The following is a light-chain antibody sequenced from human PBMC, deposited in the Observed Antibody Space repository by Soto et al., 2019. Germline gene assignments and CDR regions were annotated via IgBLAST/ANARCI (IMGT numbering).Light chain of an antibody. CDR2: GAS. CDR3: QHHNSYSQT. J-gene: IGKJ1*01. CDR1: QSIRYY. Sequence: DIPLTQSPPTLSASVGDRVTITCRASQSIRYYLAWYQQMPGKAPKLLVYGASSLQSGVPSRFSGSGSGTEFTLTISSLQPDDFATYFCQHHNSYSQTFGLGTKVEIK. V-gene: IGKV1-5*01.